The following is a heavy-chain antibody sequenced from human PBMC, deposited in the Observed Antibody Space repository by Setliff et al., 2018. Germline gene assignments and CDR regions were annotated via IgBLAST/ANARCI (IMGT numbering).Heavy chain of an antibody. J-gene: IGHJ4*02. V-gene: IGHV4-39*07. Sequence: SETLSLTCTVSGGYICTSDYYWGWIRQPPGKGLEWIGCVYYSGNTYYSPSLKSRGTMFVDTSKNQLSLMLSSVTAADTAIYYCARYDSSGYSENYYFDYWGQGALVTVSS. CDR3: ARYDSSGYSENYYFDY. D-gene: IGHD3-22*01. CDR1: GGYICTSDYY. CDR2: VYYSGNT.